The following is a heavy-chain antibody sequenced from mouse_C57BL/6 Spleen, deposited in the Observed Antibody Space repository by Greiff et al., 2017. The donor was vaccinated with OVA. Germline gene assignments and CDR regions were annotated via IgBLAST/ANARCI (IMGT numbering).Heavy chain of an antibody. CDR3: ARENYYGTYYYAMDY. D-gene: IGHD1-1*01. J-gene: IGHJ4*01. CDR1: GYSFTGYF. Sequence: LVESGPELVKPGDSVKISCKASGYSFTGYFMNWVMQSHGKSLEWIGRINPYNGDTFYNQKFKGKATLTVDKSSSTAHMELRSLTSEDSAVYYCARENYYGTYYYAMDYWGQGTSVTVSS. CDR2: INPYNGDT. V-gene: IGHV1-20*01.